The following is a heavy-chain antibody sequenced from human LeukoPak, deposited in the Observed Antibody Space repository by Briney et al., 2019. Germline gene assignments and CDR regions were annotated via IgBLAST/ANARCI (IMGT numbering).Heavy chain of an antibody. D-gene: IGHD2-21*02. Sequence: GGSLRLSCVASGFPFSSYWMTWVRQAPGKGLEWVANIKQDGSKKSYVDSVKGRFTISRDNANNSLFLQMKYLGADDTAVYYCARDVTVAGDYWGQGTLVTVSS. CDR3: ARDVTVAGDY. V-gene: IGHV3-7*01. CDR1: GFPFSSYW. J-gene: IGHJ4*02. CDR2: IKQDGSKK.